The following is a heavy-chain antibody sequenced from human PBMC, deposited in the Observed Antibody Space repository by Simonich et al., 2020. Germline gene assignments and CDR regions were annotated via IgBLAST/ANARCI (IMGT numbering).Heavy chain of an antibody. CDR2: SSISTSYI. CDR3: AREIEAGNAFDI. J-gene: IGHJ3*02. CDR1: GFTFSSYS. V-gene: IGHV3-21*01. Sequence: EVQLVESGGGLVKPGGSLRLSCAASGFTFSSYSMNWVRQAPGKGQVWVSSSSISTSYIYYADSVKGRFTISRDNAKNSLYLQMNSLRAEDTAVYYCAREIEAGNAFDIWGQGTMVTVSS.